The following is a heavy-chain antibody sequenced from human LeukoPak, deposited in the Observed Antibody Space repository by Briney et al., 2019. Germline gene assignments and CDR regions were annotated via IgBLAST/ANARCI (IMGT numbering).Heavy chain of an antibody. CDR2: IYPGNSDT. CDR1: GYTSTNYW. D-gene: IGHD5-24*01. V-gene: IGHV5-51*01. CDR3: ARHGPVDMATTDCDY. Sequence: GESLKISCKGSGYTSTNYWIGWVRQMPGKGLEWMGIIYPGNSDTRYSPSFQGRVTISADKSISTAYLQWSSLKASDTAIYYCARHGPVDMATTDCDYWGQGTLVTVSS. J-gene: IGHJ4*02.